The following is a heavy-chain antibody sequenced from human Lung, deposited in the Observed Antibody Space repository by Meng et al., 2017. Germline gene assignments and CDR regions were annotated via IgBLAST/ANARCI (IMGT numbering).Heavy chain of an antibody. D-gene: IGHD4-11*01. CDR3: ARGPTTMAHDFDY. J-gene: IGHJ4*02. Sequence: QVQLQQVGAGLLKPSGSLSLPGVVAGGSFSDYYWSWIRQPPGKGLEWIGEINHSGSTNYNPSLESRATIPVDTSQNNLSLKLSSVTAADSAVYYCARGPTTMAHDFDYWGQGTLVTVSS. V-gene: IGHV4-34*01. CDR1: GGSFSDYY. CDR2: INHSGST.